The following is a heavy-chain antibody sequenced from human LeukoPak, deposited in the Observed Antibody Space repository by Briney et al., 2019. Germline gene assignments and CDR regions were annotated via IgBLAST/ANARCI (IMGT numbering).Heavy chain of an antibody. Sequence: GGSLRLSCVASGFTFSSHGMNWVRQAPGKGLEWVSSISSSSSNIYYADSVKGRFTISRDNAKNSLYLQMNSLRAEDTAVYYCARGPTMKMDVWGKGTTVTVSS. CDR3: ARGPTMKMDV. V-gene: IGHV3-21*01. J-gene: IGHJ6*04. CDR2: ISSSSSNI. D-gene: IGHD3-22*01. CDR1: GFTFSSHG.